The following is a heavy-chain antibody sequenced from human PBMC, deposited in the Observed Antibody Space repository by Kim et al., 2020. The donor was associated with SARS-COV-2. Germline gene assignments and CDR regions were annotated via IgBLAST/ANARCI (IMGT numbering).Heavy chain of an antibody. Sequence: ASVKVCCKASGYTFTGYYMHWVRQAPGQGLEWMGWINPNSGGTNYAQKFQGWVTMTRDTSISTAYMELSRLSADDTAVYYCARVRADMVRGVIAIYYFDYWGQGTLVTVSS. D-gene: IGHD3-10*01. CDR2: INPNSGGT. V-gene: IGHV1-2*04. CDR1: GYTFTGYY. J-gene: IGHJ4*02. CDR3: ARVRADMVRGVIAIYYFDY.